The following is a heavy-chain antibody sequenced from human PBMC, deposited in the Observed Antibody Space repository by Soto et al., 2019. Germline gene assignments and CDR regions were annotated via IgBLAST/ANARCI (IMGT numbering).Heavy chain of an antibody. J-gene: IGHJ5*01. CDR1: GDSISNYY. CDR3: GIQRNVDGTVGWFDS. CDR2: IYRTGSA. D-gene: IGHD1-7*01. V-gene: IGHV4-59*08. Sequence: QVQLQESGPGLVKPSETLSLTCTVSGDSISNYYWNWMRQSPGKGLEWIGYIYRTGSAKYNPSLNSRVTMSVDTSMNELSLKLSSVSDADTAVYYCGIQRNVDGTVGWFDSWGQGTLVTVSS.